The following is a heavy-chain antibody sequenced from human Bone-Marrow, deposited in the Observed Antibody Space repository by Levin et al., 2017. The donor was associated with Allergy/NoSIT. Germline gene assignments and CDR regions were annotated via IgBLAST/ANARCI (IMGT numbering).Heavy chain of an antibody. Sequence: SQTLSLTCTVSGGSITSSSWYGGWIRQPPGKGLEWIGSIYYNGDTYNNPSLKSRVTMSVDTSKNQFSLNLTSVTAADTAVYSCAKHQIAAAGFDSWGQGTLIAVSS. V-gene: IGHV4-39*01. CDR1: GGSITSSSWY. CDR2: IYYNGDT. CDR3: AKHQIAAAGFDS. D-gene: IGHD6-13*01. J-gene: IGHJ4*02.